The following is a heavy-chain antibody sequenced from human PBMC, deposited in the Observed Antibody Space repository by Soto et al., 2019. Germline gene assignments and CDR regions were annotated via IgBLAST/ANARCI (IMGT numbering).Heavy chain of an antibody. V-gene: IGHV4-34*01. CDR2: INHSGST. D-gene: IGHD5-12*01. CDR1: GGSFSGYY. CDR3: ARHPTFFGLLATNTSYNY. J-gene: IGHJ6*03. Sequence: SETLSLTCAVYGGSFSGYYWSWIRQPPGKGLEWIGEINHSGSTNYNPSLKSRVTISVDTSKNQFSLKLSSVTAADTAVYYCARHPTFFGLLATNTSYNY.